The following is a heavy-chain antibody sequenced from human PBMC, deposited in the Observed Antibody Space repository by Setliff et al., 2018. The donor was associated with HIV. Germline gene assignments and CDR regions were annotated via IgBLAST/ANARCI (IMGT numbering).Heavy chain of an antibody. J-gene: IGHJ4*02. V-gene: IGHV1-46*04. CDR3: ARGGPRGLEVAALEFDY. Sequence: ASVKVSCKGFTSYYIHWVRQAPGQGLEWMGVMNPSGGNATFAQKLQGRGTMTRETSTKTVYMELSSLRFEDTAVYYCARGGPRGLEVAALEFDYWGQGTLVTVSS. CDR2: MNPSGGNA. CDR1: TSYY. D-gene: IGHD6-19*01.